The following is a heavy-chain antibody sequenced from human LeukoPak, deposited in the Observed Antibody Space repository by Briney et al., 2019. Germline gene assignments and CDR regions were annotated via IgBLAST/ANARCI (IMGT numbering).Heavy chain of an antibody. Sequence: PSETLSLTCTVSGGSISSYYWSWIRQPPGKGLEWIGYIYYSGSTYYNPSLKSRVTISVDTSKNQFSLKLSSVTAADTAVYYCARTYYYDISGYSFDYWGQGTLVTVSS. J-gene: IGHJ4*02. V-gene: IGHV4-59*04. CDR3: ARTYYYDISGYSFDY. CDR2: IYYSGST. CDR1: GGSISSYY. D-gene: IGHD3-22*01.